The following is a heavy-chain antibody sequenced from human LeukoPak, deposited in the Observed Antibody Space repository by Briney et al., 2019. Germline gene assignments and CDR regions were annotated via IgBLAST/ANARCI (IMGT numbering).Heavy chain of an antibody. Sequence: SETLSLTCTVSGGSISSGTYYWGWIRQPPGKGLEWIGSIFYSGSTYYNPSLKSRVTISVDTSKNQFSLKLTSVTAADTAVYYCARSANYYDSSGYQNWFDPWGQGTLVTVSS. D-gene: IGHD3-22*01. CDR3: ARSANYYDSSGYQNWFDP. J-gene: IGHJ5*02. CDR1: GGSISSGTYY. CDR2: IFYSGST. V-gene: IGHV4-39*01.